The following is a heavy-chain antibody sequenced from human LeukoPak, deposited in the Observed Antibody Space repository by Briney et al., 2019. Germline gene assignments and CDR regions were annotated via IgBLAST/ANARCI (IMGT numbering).Heavy chain of an antibody. Sequence: GGSLGLSCAASGFTFSSYAMHWVRQAPGKGLEWVSFIRYDGSNKYYADSVKGRFTISRDNSKNTLYLQMNSLRGEDTAVYYCAKDEELERTTYYYYYMDVWGKGTTVTASS. J-gene: IGHJ6*03. V-gene: IGHV3-30*02. CDR1: GFTFSSYA. CDR3: AKDEELERTTYYYYYMDV. D-gene: IGHD1-1*01. CDR2: IRYDGSNK.